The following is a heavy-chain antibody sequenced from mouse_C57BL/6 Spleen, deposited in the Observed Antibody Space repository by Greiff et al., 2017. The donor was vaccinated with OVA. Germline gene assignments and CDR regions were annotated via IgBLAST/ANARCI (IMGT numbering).Heavy chain of an antibody. J-gene: IGHJ1*03. Sequence: EVQLQESGGGLVQPGGSLKLSCAASGFTFSDYYMYWVRQTPEKRLEWVAYISNGGGSTYYPDTVKGRFTISRDNAKNTLYLQMSRLKSEDTAMYYCARPLRGYFDVWGTGTTVTVSS. CDR3: ARPLRGYFDV. CDR2: ISNGGGST. V-gene: IGHV5-12*01. CDR1: GFTFSDYY.